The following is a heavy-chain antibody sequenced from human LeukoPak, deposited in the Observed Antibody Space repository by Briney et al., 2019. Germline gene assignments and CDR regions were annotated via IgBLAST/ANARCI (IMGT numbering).Heavy chain of an antibody. V-gene: IGHV4-38-2*02. Sequence: SETLSLTSTVSGYSISSGYYWIWIRQPPGRGLEWIGSIYRSGSTNYNPSLKSRVTISVDTSKNQFSLKVSSVTAADTAVYYCARGDCSSTICYSPMDVWGKGTTVTVSS. J-gene: IGHJ6*03. CDR2: IYRSGST. CDR1: GYSISSGYY. CDR3: ARGDCSSTICYSPMDV. D-gene: IGHD2-2*01.